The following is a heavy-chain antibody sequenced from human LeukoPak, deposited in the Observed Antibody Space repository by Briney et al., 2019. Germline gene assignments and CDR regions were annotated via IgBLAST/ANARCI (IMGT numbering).Heavy chain of an antibody. CDR3: AKGRSTSSPNAFDI. Sequence: GRSLRLSCAASGSTFDDYAMHWVRQAPGKGLEWVSGISWNSGSIGYADSVKGRFTISRDNAKNSLYLQMNSLRAEDTALYYCAKGRSTSSPNAFDIWGQGTMVTVSS. D-gene: IGHD2-2*01. CDR1: GSTFDDYA. V-gene: IGHV3-9*01. CDR2: ISWNSGSI. J-gene: IGHJ3*02.